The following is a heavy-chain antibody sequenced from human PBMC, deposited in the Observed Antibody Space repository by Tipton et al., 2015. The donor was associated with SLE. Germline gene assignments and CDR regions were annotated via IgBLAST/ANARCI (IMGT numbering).Heavy chain of an antibody. V-gene: IGHV4-34*01. Sequence: TLSLTCAVYGGSFSGYYWSWIRQPPGKGLEWIGEINHSGSTNYNPSLKSRVTISVDTSKNQFSLKLTSVTAAETAVYYCARRHSSSWSGPIYAFDIWGQGTMVTVSS. CDR1: GGSFSGYY. J-gene: IGHJ3*02. D-gene: IGHD6-13*01. CDR2: INHSGST. CDR3: ARRHSSSWSGPIYAFDI.